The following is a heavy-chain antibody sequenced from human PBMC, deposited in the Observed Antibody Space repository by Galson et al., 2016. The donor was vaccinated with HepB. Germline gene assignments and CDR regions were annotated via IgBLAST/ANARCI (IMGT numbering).Heavy chain of an antibody. CDR1: EFTFDDYA. D-gene: IGHD6-19*01. CDR2: INWNSGSS. J-gene: IGHJ4*02. V-gene: IGHV3-9*01. Sequence: SLRPSCAASEFTFDDYAMHWVRQAPGKGLEWVSGINWNSGSSGYADSVKGRFTVSRDNAKNSLYLQMNSLRAEDTAFYFCAKDYSSGWFGAGGFEHWGQGTLVTVSS. CDR3: AKDYSSGWFGAGGFEH.